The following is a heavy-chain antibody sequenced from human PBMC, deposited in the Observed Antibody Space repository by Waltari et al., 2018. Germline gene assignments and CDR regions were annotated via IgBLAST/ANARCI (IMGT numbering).Heavy chain of an antibody. Sequence: EVRLVESGGGLVKPGGSLRLSCAASGFTFSSYAMNWVRTAPGKGLEWVAGLRAIGSRTFYAASVKGRFTISRENSNNTLYAQMTSLTLEDTATYYCAMSLTVLVRADHWGQGTLVAVSS. V-gene: IGHV3-23*04. CDR3: AMSLTVLVRADH. CDR2: LRAIGSRT. D-gene: IGHD1-26*01. J-gene: IGHJ4*02. CDR1: GFTFSSYA.